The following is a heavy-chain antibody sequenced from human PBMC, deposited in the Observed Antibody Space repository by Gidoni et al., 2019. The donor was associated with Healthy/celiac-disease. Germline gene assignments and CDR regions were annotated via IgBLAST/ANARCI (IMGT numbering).Heavy chain of an antibody. CDR2: INHSGST. CDR3: ARGHCSGGSCYSTYYFDY. Sequence: QVQLQQWGAGLLKPSETLSLTCAVYGGSFSGYYWSGIRQPPGKGLEWIGEINHSGSTNYNPSLKSRVTISVDTSKNQFSLKLSSVTAADTAVYYCARGHCSGGSCYSTYYFDYWGQGTLVTVSS. CDR1: GGSFSGYY. D-gene: IGHD2-15*01. V-gene: IGHV4-34*01. J-gene: IGHJ4*02.